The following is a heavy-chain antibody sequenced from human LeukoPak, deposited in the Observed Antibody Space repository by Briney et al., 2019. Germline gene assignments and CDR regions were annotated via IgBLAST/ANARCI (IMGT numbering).Heavy chain of an antibody. V-gene: IGHV3-21*01. CDR3: ARDLRSSGWYYFDY. J-gene: IGHJ4*02. D-gene: IGHD6-19*01. CDR2: ISSSSSYI. CDR1: GFTFSSYS. Sequence: PGGSLRLSCAASGFTFSSYSMNWVRQAPGKGLDWVSSISSSSSYIYYADSVKGRFTISRDNAKNSLYLQMNSLRAEDTAVYYCARDLRSSGWYYFDYWGQGTLVTVSS.